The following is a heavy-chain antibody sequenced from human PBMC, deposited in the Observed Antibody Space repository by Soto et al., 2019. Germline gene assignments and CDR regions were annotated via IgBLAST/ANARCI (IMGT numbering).Heavy chain of an antibody. CDR1: GFTFSNYA. J-gene: IGHJ4*02. V-gene: IGHV3-30*18. Sequence: QVQLVESGGGVVQPGRSLRLSCAASGFTFSNYAMHWVRQAPGKGLEWLAIISYDGDNEYYADSVRGRFTISRDNSKNTLLRTTNNLRHEDTAVYYCAKDGGPVYCNSPGCSAKHFDYWGQGTLVTVSS. CDR2: ISYDGDNE. CDR3: AKDGGPVYCNSPGCSAKHFDY. D-gene: IGHD2-2*01.